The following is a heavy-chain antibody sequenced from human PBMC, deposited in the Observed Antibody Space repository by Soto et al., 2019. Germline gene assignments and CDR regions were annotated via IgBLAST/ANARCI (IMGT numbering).Heavy chain of an antibody. D-gene: IGHD6-19*01. V-gene: IGHV4-59*01. Sequence: SSETLSLTCTISGGSISSYYWSWIRQPPGKGLEWIGYIYYSGSTNYNPSLKSRVTISVDTSKNQFSLKLSSVTAADTAVYYCARGGSEQWLGWFDPWGQGTLVTVSS. J-gene: IGHJ5*02. CDR2: IYYSGST. CDR3: ARGGSEQWLGWFDP. CDR1: GGSISSYY.